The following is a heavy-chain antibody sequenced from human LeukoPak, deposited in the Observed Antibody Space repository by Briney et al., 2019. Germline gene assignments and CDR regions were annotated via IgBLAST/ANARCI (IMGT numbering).Heavy chain of an antibody. CDR3: ARAGFVDAPMVHFDY. CDR1: GYTFTGYY. Sequence: ASVKVSCKASGYTFTGYYMHWVRQAPGQGLEWMGWINPNSGGTNYAQKFQGRVTMTTDTSVSTAYMELSRLRSDDTAMFFCARAGFVDAPMVHFDYWGQGTLVTVSS. V-gene: IGHV1-2*02. D-gene: IGHD5-18*01. CDR2: INPNSGGT. J-gene: IGHJ4*02.